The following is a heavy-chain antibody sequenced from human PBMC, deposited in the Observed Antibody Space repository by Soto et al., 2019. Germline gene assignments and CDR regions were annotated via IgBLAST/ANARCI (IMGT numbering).Heavy chain of an antibody. CDR1: VYSFTSYW. J-gene: IGHJ3*02. D-gene: IGHD6-6*01. Sequence: GESLKIACKGSVYSFTSYWIGWVRQMPGKGLEWMGIIYPGDSDTRYSPSFQGQVTISADKSISTAYLQWSSLEASDTAMYYCARSYSSSSYAFDIWGQGTMVTVSS. CDR3: ARSYSSSSYAFDI. V-gene: IGHV5-51*01. CDR2: IYPGDSDT.